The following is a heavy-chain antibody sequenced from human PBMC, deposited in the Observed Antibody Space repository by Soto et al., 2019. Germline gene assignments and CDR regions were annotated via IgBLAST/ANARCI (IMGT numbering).Heavy chain of an antibody. V-gene: IGHV4-4*07. CDR1: GGSISSYY. CDR2: IYTSGST. J-gene: IGHJ4*02. D-gene: IGHD5-12*01. CDR3: ARDRRGGSGYGTLDY. Sequence: QVQLQESGPGLVKLSEPLPLTCTVSGGSISSYYWRGIRQPPGKGREWIGRIYTSGSTNYNPSLKSRVTMSVDTSKNQFSLKLSSVTAADTAVYYCARDRRGGSGYGTLDYWGQGTLVTVSS.